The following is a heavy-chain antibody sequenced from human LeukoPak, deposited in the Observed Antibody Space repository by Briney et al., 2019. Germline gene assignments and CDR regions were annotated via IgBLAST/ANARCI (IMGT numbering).Heavy chain of an antibody. D-gene: IGHD6-19*01. CDR1: GFTFSNTW. J-gene: IGHJ4*02. Sequence: PGGSLRLSCAASGFTFSNTWMTWVRQTPGKGLEWLGRIESKSDGGAIDYAASVKGSFTISRDDSKNTLYLQMNSLKIEDTGVYFCTTVASGWTLLRWGQGTLVTVSS. CDR2: IESKSDGGAI. V-gene: IGHV3-15*04. CDR3: TTVASGWTLLR.